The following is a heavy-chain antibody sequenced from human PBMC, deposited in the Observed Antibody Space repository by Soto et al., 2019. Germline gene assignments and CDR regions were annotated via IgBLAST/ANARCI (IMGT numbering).Heavy chain of an antibody. Sequence: TGGSLRLSCAASGFIFSSFSMNWVRQSPGKGLEWVSYISSHGSTIYYADSVKGRFTISRDNAKNSLYLQMNSLRDEDTAVYYCARDFYFDYWGLGTLVTVSS. J-gene: IGHJ4*02. V-gene: IGHV3-48*02. CDR1: GFIFSSFS. CDR3: ARDFYFDY. CDR2: ISSHGSTI.